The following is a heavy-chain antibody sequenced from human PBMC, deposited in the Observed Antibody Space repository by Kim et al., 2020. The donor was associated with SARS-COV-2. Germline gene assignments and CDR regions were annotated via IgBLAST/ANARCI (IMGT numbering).Heavy chain of an antibody. CDR2: ISGSGVSK. CDR1: GFTFNSYA. J-gene: IGHJ1*01. Sequence: GGSLRLSCAASGFTFNSYAMSWVRQAPGKGPEWVSVISGSGVSKNYADSVKGRFTISRDNSKNTLYLQMNSLRREDTAVYHCAKAGRVWDRAYIHRYF. V-gene: IGHV3-23*01. CDR3: AKAGRVWDRAYIHRYF. D-gene: IGHD2-21*01.